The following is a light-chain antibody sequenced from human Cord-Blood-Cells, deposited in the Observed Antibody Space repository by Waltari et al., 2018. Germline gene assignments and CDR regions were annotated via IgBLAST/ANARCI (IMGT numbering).Light chain of an antibody. CDR3: QQRYSTRT. Sequence: DIQMTQSPSSLSASVGDRVTITCRASQSISSYLNWYQQKPGKAPKLLIYAASSLQSGVPSTFSGSGSGTDFTLTISSLQPEDFATYYCQQRYSTRTFGQGTKVEIK. J-gene: IGKJ1*01. CDR2: AAS. V-gene: IGKV1-39*01. CDR1: QSISSY.